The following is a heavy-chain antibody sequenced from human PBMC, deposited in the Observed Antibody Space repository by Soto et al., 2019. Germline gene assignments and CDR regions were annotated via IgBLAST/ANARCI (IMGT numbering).Heavy chain of an antibody. CDR1: GGTFSSYA. CDR2: ISAYNGNT. CDR3: SRVDPGETSPFDH. D-gene: IGHD3-10*01. V-gene: IGHV1-18*01. Sequence: ASVKVSCKASGGTFSSYAISWVRQAPGQGLEWMGWISAYNGNTNYAQKFQGRVTMTTDTSTSTAYMEVSSLRSEDTAVYYCSRVDPGETSPFDHWGQGTLVTVSS. J-gene: IGHJ4*02.